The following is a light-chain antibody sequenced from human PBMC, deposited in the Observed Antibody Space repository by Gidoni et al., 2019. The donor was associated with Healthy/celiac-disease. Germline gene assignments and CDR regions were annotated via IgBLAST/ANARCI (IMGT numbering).Light chain of an antibody. V-gene: IGLV2-14*01. CDR2: EVS. CDR3: SSYTSSGKV. Sequence: QSALTQPASVSGSPGQSITISCTGTSSDVGGYNYVSWYQQPPGKAPKLMIYEVSNRPSGVSNRFSGSKSGNTASLTISGLQAEDEADYYCSSYTSSGKVFGTGTKVTVL. J-gene: IGLJ1*01. CDR1: SSDVGGYNY.